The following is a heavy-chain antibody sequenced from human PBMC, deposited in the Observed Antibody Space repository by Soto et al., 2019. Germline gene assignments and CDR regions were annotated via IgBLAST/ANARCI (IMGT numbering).Heavy chain of an antibody. Sequence: GSLRLSCAASGFTFSSYAMSWVRQAPGKGLEWVSAISGSGGSTYYADSVKGRFTISRDNSKNTLYLQMNSLRAEDTAVYYCAKDQDYGDYPRGGGYYYYYYGMDVWGQGTTVTVSS. J-gene: IGHJ6*02. D-gene: IGHD4-17*01. CDR1: GFTFSSYA. CDR3: AKDQDYGDYPRGGGYYYYYYGMDV. V-gene: IGHV3-23*01. CDR2: ISGSGGST.